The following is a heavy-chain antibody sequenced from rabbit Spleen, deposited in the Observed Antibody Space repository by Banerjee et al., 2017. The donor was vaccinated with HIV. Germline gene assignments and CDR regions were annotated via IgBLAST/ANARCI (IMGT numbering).Heavy chain of an antibody. D-gene: IGHD6-1*01. Sequence: QSLEESGGGLVKPGASLTLTCKASGFSFSSSYYMCWVRQAPGKGLECIACIYADSSGSTYYASWAKGRFTISRTSSTTVTLEMTSLTAADTATYFCARDSIYANFFSVAYALDLWGPGTLVTVS. CDR2: IYADSSGST. J-gene: IGHJ4*01. CDR3: ARDSIYANFFSVAYALDL. V-gene: IGHV1S40*01. CDR1: GFSFSSSYY.